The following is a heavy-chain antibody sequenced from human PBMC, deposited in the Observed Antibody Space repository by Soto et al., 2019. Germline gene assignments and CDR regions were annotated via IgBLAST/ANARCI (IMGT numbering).Heavy chain of an antibody. CDR1: GFTFSSYA. CDR3: AKELAAVAGTGCHY. V-gene: IGHV3-23*01. Sequence: EVQLLESGGGLVQPGGSLRLSCAASGFTFSSYAMSWVRQAPGKGLEWVSVISGSGNSPHYADSVKGRFTISRYNSKYTLSLLMNSLRAEDTALYYCAKELAAVAGTGCHYWGQGTLVTVSS. CDR2: ISGSGNSP. D-gene: IGHD6-19*01. J-gene: IGHJ4*02.